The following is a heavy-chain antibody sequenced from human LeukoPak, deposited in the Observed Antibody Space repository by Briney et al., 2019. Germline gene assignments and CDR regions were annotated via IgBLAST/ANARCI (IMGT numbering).Heavy chain of an antibody. D-gene: IGHD1-14*01. CDR2: ISYDGNNI. CDR1: GFTFSSYA. V-gene: IGHV3-30-3*01. J-gene: IGHJ4*02. CDR3: ARDQPEHYLPSDY. Sequence: GGSLRLSCAASGFTFSSYAMHWVRQAPGKGLQWVAFISYDGNNIHYADSVKGRFTISRDNSKNTLYLQMNSLRLEDAAVFYCARDQPEHYLPSDYWGQGTLVTVSS.